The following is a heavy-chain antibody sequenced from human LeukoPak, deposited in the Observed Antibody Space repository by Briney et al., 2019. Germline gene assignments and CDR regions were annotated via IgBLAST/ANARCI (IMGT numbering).Heavy chain of an antibody. CDR1: GYTFTSYG. D-gene: IGHD2-2*01. J-gene: IGHJ3*02. V-gene: IGHV1-18*01. Sequence: GASVKVSCKASGYTFTSYGISWVRQAPGQGLEWMGWISAYNGNTNYAQKLQGRVTMTTDTSTSTAYMELRSLRSDDTAVYYCARVLRSRVVPAAGAFDIWGQGTMVTVSS. CDR3: ARVLRSRVVPAAGAFDI. CDR2: ISAYNGNT.